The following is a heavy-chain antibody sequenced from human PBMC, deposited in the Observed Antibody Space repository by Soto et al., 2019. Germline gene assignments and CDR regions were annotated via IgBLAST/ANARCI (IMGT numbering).Heavy chain of an antibody. Sequence: GESLKISCKGSGYSFTSYWIGWVRQMPGKGLEWMGIIYPGDSDTRYSPSFQGQVTISADKSISTAYLQWSSLKASDTAMHYCARAAVAGTVDNWFDPWGQRTLVTVSS. J-gene: IGHJ5*02. D-gene: IGHD6-19*01. V-gene: IGHV5-51*01. CDR1: GYSFTSYW. CDR3: ARAAVAGTVDNWFDP. CDR2: IYPGDSDT.